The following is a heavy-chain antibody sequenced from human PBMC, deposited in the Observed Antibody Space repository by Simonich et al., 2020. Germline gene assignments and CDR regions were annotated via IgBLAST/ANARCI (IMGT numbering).Heavy chain of an antibody. Sequence: QVQLQESGPGLVKPSETLSPTSTVSGGSISSYYWSWIRQPPGKGLEWIGYIYYSGSTNYNPSLKSRVTISVDTSKNQFSLKLSSVTAADTAVYYCARLPDYWGQGTLVTVSS. CDR3: ARLPDY. CDR1: GGSISSYY. V-gene: IGHV4-59*08. J-gene: IGHJ4*02. CDR2: IYYSGST.